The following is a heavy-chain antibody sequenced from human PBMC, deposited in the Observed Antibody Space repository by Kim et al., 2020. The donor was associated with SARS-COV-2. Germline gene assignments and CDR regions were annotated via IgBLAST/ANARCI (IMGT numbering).Heavy chain of an antibody. J-gene: IGHJ4*02. V-gene: IGHV3-74*01. CDR3: ARISTATTPDY. D-gene: IGHD4-17*01. Sequence: NYPDSVKGRFTMSRDNAKNTVYLQMNSLRGEDTALYYCARISTATTPDYWGQGTLVTVSS.